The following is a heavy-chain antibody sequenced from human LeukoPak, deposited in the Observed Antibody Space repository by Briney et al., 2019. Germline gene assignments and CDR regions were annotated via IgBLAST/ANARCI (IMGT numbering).Heavy chain of an antibody. V-gene: IGHV1-2*02. D-gene: IGHD1/OR15-1a*01. Sequence: SVKVSCKASGGTFSSYAISWVRQAPGQGLEWMGWINPNSGGTNYAQKFQGRVTMTRDTSISTAYMELSRLRSDDTAVYYCARDNWNISYYYYMDVWGKGTTVTVSS. J-gene: IGHJ6*03. CDR2: INPNSGGT. CDR3: ARDNWNISYYYYMDV. CDR1: GGTFSSYA.